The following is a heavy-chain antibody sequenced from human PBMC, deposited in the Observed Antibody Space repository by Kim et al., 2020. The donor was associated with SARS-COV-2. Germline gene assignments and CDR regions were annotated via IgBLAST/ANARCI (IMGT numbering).Heavy chain of an antibody. Sequence: AQKFQGRVTMTRDTSTSKVYMELSSLRSEDTAVYYCARAGDDILTGCFDYWGQGTLVTVSS. D-gene: IGHD3-9*01. J-gene: IGHJ4*02. CDR3: ARAGDDILTGCFDY. V-gene: IGHV1-46*01.